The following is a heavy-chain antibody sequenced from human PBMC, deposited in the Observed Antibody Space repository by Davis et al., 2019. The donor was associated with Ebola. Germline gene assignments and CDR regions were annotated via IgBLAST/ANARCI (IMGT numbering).Heavy chain of an antibody. J-gene: IGHJ6*02. CDR2: INHSGST. CDR3: ARGSSTGCYDTICYYYGMDV. V-gene: IGHV4-34*01. Sequence: SETLSLTCAVYGGSFSGYYWSWIRQPPGKGLEWIGEINHSGSTNYNPSLKSRVTISVDTSKNQFSLKLSSVTAADTAVYYCARGSSTGCYDTICYYYGMDVWGQGTTVTVSS. CDR1: GGSFSGYY. D-gene: IGHD2-2*01.